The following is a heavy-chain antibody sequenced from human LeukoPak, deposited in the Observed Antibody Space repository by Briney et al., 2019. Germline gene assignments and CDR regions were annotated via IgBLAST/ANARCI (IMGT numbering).Heavy chain of an antibody. Sequence: GGSLRLSCAASGFSFSSYGMHWVRQAPGKGLEWVAYIQYDGSNEQYADSVKGRFSISRDSSKNILNLQMNSLRAEDTAVYYCARRAGAYSHPYDYWGQGTLVTVSS. V-gene: IGHV3-30*12. D-gene: IGHD4/OR15-4a*01. CDR2: IQYDGSNE. CDR1: GFSFSSYG. J-gene: IGHJ4*02. CDR3: ARRAGAYSHPYDY.